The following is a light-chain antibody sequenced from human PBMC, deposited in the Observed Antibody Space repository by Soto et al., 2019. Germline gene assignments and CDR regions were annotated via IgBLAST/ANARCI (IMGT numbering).Light chain of an antibody. CDR3: QQYGSSPGLT. Sequence: EIVLTQSPGTLSLSPGERATLSCRASQSVSSSYLAWYQQKPGQAPRLLIYGASSRATGIPDRFSGSGSGTDFTLTISSLDPEDFAVYYCQQYGSSPGLTFGGGTKVDIK. CDR2: GAS. V-gene: IGKV3-20*01. CDR1: QSVSSSY. J-gene: IGKJ4*01.